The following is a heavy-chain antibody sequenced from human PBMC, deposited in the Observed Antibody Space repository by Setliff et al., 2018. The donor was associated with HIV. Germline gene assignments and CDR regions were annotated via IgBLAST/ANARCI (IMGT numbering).Heavy chain of an antibody. D-gene: IGHD2-2*01. CDR3: ARGLGGYGSSASCYEADH. CDR2: IYHSGST. J-gene: IGHJ5*02. V-gene: IGHV4-31*03. Sequence: SETLSLTCTVSGGSINSGGYYGRWSRQQPGKGLGWIGYIYHSGSTYYNPSLKSRITISLDMYKNQFSLKLTSVPAAETAVYYCARGLGGYGSSASCYEADHWGQGTLVTVS. CDR1: GGSINSGGYY.